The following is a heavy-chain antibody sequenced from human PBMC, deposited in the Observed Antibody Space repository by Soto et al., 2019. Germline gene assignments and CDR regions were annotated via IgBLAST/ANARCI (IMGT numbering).Heavy chain of an antibody. CDR2: IYYSGST. CDR3: ARNVPYKTHTVTTVYYFDY. D-gene: IGHD4-17*01. Sequence: PSETLSLTCTVSGGSISSYYWSWIRQPPGKGLEWIGYIYYSGSTNYNPSLKSRVTISVDTSKNQFSLKLSSVTAADTAVYYCARNVPYKTHTVTTVYYFDYWGQGTLVTVSS. J-gene: IGHJ4*02. V-gene: IGHV4-59*08. CDR1: GGSISSYY.